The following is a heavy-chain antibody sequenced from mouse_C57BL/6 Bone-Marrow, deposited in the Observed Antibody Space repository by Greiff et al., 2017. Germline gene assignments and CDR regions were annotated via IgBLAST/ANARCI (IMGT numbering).Heavy chain of an antibody. Sequence: QVQLQQPGAELVKPGASVKMSCKASGYTFTSYWITWVKQRPGQGLEWIGDIYPGSGSTNYNEKFKGKDTLTVDTSSSTAYMQLSSLTSEDSAVYYCARHDSNYGFAYWGQGTLVTVSA. J-gene: IGHJ3*01. CDR1: GYTFTSYW. CDR2: IYPGSGST. CDR3: ARHDSNYGFAY. V-gene: IGHV1-55*01. D-gene: IGHD2-5*01.